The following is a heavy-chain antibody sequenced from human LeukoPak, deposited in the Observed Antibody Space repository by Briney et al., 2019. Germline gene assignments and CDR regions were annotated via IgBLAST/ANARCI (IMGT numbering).Heavy chain of an antibody. V-gene: IGHV4-34*01. CDR1: GGSFSGYY. J-gene: IGHJ4*02. CDR3: ARLRGPGMAVAGTFDY. D-gene: IGHD6-19*01. Sequence: SETLSLTCAVYGGSFSGYYWSWIRQPPGKGLEWIGEINHSGSTNYNPSLKSRVTISVDTSKNQFSLKLSSVTAADTAVYYCARLRGPGMAVAGTFDYWGQGTLVTVSS. CDR2: INHSGST.